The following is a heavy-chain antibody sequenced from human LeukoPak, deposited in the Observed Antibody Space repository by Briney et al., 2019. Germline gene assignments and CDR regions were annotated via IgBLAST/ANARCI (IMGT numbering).Heavy chain of an antibody. CDR1: GFTFSSYG. J-gene: IGHJ6*02. CDR2: ISYDETNK. Sequence: GGSLRLSCAASGFTFSSYGMHWVSQAPGKGLEWVAVISYDETNKYYADRVKGRFPISRDNSKNTLYLQMNSRRAEDTAVYYCAREFGRNGPAGYYYYYGMDVWGQGTTVTVSS. D-gene: IGHD2-8*01. V-gene: IGHV3-30*03. CDR3: AREFGRNGPAGYYYYYGMDV.